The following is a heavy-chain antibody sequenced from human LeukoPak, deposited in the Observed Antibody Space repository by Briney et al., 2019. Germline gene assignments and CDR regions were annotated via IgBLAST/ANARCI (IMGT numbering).Heavy chain of an antibody. V-gene: IGHV3-74*01. CDR1: GFTFSRYW. Sequence: GGSLRLSCAASGFTFSRYWMHWVRQAPGKGLVWVSHINADGSTTSYADSVKGRFTISRDNAKNTLYLQMNGLRAEDTAVYYCASTACSTGCYAGEGFDYWGRGTLVTVSS. CDR3: ASTACSTGCYAGEGFDY. J-gene: IGHJ4*02. CDR2: INADGSTT. D-gene: IGHD2-2*01.